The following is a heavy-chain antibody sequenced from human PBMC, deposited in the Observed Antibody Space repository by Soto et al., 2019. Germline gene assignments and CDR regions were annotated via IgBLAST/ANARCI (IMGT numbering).Heavy chain of an antibody. CDR2: ISSSGGST. CDR3: AKDRVATTPRYYFDY. J-gene: IGHJ4*02. Sequence: PGGSLRLSCAASGFTFSSYAMSWVRQAPGKGLEWVSAISSSGGSTYYADSVKGRFTISRDNSKNTLYLQMNSLRAEDTAVYYCAKDRVATTPRYYFDYWGQGTLVTVSS. CDR1: GFTFSSYA. V-gene: IGHV3-23*01. D-gene: IGHD5-12*01.